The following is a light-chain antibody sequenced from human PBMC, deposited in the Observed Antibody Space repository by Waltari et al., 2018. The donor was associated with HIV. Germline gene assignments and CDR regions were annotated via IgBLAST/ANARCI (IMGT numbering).Light chain of an antibody. CDR2: EVN. J-gene: IGLJ2*01. Sequence: QSALTQPASVSGSPGQSITISCVASSYNRGGFTSVSWYKQHPGKAPKVIIYEVNNRPSGVSLRFSGSKSGNTASLTISGLQIEDEADYYCSSNTDTSTALFGGGTKLSVL. CDR3: SSNTDTSTAL. V-gene: IGLV2-14*01. CDR1: SYNRGGFTS.